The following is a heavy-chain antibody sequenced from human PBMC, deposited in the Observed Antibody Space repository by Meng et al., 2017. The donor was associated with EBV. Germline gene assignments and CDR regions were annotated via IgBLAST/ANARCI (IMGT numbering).Heavy chain of an antibody. D-gene: IGHD6-19*01. CDR2: INPNSGGT. CDR1: GYTFTGYY. CDR3: ARVGIAVAGTGDY. Sequence: VQLVQSGDELKKPGVQVKVSCKASGYTFTGYYMPWVRQAPGQGLEWMGRINPNSGGTNYAQKFQGRVTMTRDTSISKAYMELSRLRSDDTAVYYCARVGIAVAGTGDYWGQGTLVTVSS. V-gene: IGHV1-2*06. J-gene: IGHJ4*02.